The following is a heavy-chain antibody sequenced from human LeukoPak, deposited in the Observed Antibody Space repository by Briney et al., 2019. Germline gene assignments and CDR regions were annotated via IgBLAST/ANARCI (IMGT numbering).Heavy chain of an antibody. Sequence: TGGSLRLSCAASGFTFSSYAMSWVRQAPGKGLEWVSAISGSGVSTYYADSVKGRFTISRDNSKNMVYLQMNSLRAEDTAVYYCAKDGGPVGATERFDYWGQGTLVTVSS. J-gene: IGHJ4*02. CDR2: ISGSGVST. CDR1: GFTFSSYA. V-gene: IGHV3-23*01. CDR3: AKDGGPVGATERFDY. D-gene: IGHD1-26*01.